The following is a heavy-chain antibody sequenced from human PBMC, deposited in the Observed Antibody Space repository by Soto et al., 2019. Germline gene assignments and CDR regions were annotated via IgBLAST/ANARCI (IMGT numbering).Heavy chain of an antibody. CDR2: IYYSGST. CDR1: GGSISSGDYY. D-gene: IGHD2-8*01. V-gene: IGHV4-30-4*01. CDR3: ARDRPRYCTNGVCDWFDP. J-gene: IGHJ5*02. Sequence: QVQLQESGPGLVKPSQTLSLTCTVSGGSISSGDYYWSWIRQPPGKGLEWIGYIYYSGSTYYNPSLKSLVTISVDTSKNQFSLKLSSVTAADTAVYYCARDRPRYCTNGVCDWFDPWGQGTLVTVSS.